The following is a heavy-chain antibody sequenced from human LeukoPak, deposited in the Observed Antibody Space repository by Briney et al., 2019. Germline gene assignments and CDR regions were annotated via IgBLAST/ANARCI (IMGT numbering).Heavy chain of an antibody. D-gene: IGHD1-1*01. Sequence: GRSLRLSCAASGFTFDDYAMHWVRQAPGKGLEWVSGISWNSGSIGYADSEKGRFTISRDNAKNSLYLQMNSLRAEDTALYYCAKDFGTTSGDWGQGTLVTVSS. CDR1: GFTFDDYA. J-gene: IGHJ4*02. CDR2: ISWNSGSI. V-gene: IGHV3-9*01. CDR3: AKDFGTTSGD.